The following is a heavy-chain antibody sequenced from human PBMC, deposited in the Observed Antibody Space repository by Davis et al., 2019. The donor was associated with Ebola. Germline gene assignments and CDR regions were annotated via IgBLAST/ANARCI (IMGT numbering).Heavy chain of an antibody. V-gene: IGHV3-11*04. Sequence: GESLKISCAASGFTFSDYYMSWIRQAPGKGLEWVSYISSSGSTIYYADSVKGRFTISRDNAKNSLYLQMNSLRDEDTAVYYCAGLEGILEWLSAEYFQHWGQGTLVTVSS. CDR3: AGLEGILEWLSAEYFQH. CDR2: ISSSGSTI. J-gene: IGHJ1*01. D-gene: IGHD3-3*01. CDR1: GFTFSDYY.